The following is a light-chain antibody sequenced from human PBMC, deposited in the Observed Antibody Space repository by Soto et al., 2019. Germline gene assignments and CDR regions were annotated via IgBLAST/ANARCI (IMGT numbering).Light chain of an antibody. CDR2: NVY. Sequence: QSALTQPASVSGSPGQSITISCTGTSSDVGAYNFVSWHQQHPGKAPKLMIYNVYDRPSGISYRFSGSKSGNTASLTISGLHGEDEADYYCSAYTVSRTYVFGTGTKGTVL. V-gene: IGLV2-14*03. CDR1: SSDVGAYNF. CDR3: SAYTVSRTYV. J-gene: IGLJ1*01.